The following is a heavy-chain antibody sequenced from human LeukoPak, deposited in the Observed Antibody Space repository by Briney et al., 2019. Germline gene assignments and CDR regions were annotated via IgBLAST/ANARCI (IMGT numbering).Heavy chain of an antibody. Sequence: SETLSLTCTVSGASISRGSYYWSWIRQPAGKGLEWIGRIYTSGNTNYNPSLKSRVAISIDTSKNQFSLKLSSVTAADTAVYYCARGLIVGATPFDYWGQGTLVTVSS. CDR3: ARGLIVGATPFDY. CDR2: IYTSGNT. V-gene: IGHV4-61*02. D-gene: IGHD1-26*01. J-gene: IGHJ4*02. CDR1: GASISRGSYY.